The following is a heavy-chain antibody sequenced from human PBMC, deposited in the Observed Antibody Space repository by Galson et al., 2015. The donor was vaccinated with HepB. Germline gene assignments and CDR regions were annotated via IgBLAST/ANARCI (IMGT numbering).Heavy chain of an antibody. CDR3: ARTRDGYNYVNFDC. CDR1: GYSFSSYC. D-gene: IGHD5-24*01. CDR2: IYPGDSDT. J-gene: IGHJ4*02. Sequence: QSGAEVIKPGESLKNSCTGSGYSFSSYCIGWVRQMPGKGLDWMGIIYPGDSDTRYSLSFQGQVTISADKSISTAYLQWSTLKASDTAMYYCARTRDGYNYVNFDCWGQGTLLTVSS. V-gene: IGHV5-51*01.